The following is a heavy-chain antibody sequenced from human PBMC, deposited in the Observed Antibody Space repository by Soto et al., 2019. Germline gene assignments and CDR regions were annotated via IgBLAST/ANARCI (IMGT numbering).Heavy chain of an antibody. CDR2: ISSSGSTA. Sequence: GGSLRLSCTGSGFTFGAYTMSWVRQAPGKGLEWISYISSSGSTAYYASSVEGRFTISRDNANNSVYLQMDSLRAEDTALYYCTRAAWFPYLSFYWGQGALVTVS. CDR1: GFTFGAYT. V-gene: IGHV3-11*04. D-gene: IGHD3-10*01. CDR3: TRAAWFPYLSFY. J-gene: IGHJ4*02.